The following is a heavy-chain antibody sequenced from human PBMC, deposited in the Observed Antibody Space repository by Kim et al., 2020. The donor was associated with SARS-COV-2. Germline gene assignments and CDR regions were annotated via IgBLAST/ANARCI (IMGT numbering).Heavy chain of an antibody. Sequence: YISDADSVKGRFTISRDNAKNSLYLQMNSLRAEDTAVYYCARDPDLFDYWGQGTLVTVSS. J-gene: IGHJ4*02. CDR2: YI. V-gene: IGHV3-21*01. CDR3: ARDPDLFDY.